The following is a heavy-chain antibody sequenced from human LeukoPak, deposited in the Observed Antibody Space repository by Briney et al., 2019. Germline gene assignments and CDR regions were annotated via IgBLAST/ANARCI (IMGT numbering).Heavy chain of an antibody. J-gene: IGHJ4*02. D-gene: IGHD3-16*01. Sequence: PGGSLRLSCAASGFTFSSYGMHWVRQAPGKGLEWVAVIWYGGSNKYYADSVKGRFTISRDNSKNTLYLQMNSLRAEGTAVYYCAREAQAWGSPPYFDYWGQGTLVTVSS. V-gene: IGHV3-33*08. CDR2: IWYGGSNK. CDR3: AREAQAWGSPPYFDY. CDR1: GFTFSSYG.